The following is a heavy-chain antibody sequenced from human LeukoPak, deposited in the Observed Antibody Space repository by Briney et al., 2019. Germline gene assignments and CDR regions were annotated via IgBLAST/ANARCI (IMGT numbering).Heavy chain of an antibody. CDR1: GGSISSYY. V-gene: IGHV4-4*07. D-gene: IGHD2-2*01. CDR2: IYSSGST. J-gene: IGHJ2*01. CDR3: ARGQYHLLYWYFNL. Sequence: SETLSLTCTVSGGSISSYYWSWIRQPAGKGLEWIGRIYSSGSTNYNPSLKSRVTMSVDTSKNQFSLKLSSVTAADTAVYYCARGQYHLLYWYFNLWGRGTLVTVSS.